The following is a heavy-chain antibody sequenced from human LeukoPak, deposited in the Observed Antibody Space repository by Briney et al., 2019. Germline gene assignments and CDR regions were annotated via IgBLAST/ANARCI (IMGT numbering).Heavy chain of an antibody. CDR2: VFPGDSDA. CDR3: ARLSYYYYYGVDF. V-gene: IGHV5-51*01. Sequence: GESLQISCKGSGYNFTIYWIAWVRQMPGKGLEWMGIVFPGDSDARYSPSFHGQVTISTDKSINTAYLQWNSLKASDTAMYYCARLSYYYYYGVDFWSQGTTVTVSS. J-gene: IGHJ6*02. CDR1: GYNFTIYW.